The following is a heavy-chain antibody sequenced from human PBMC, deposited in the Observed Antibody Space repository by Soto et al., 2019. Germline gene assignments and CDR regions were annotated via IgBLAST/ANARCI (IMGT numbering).Heavy chain of an antibody. J-gene: IGHJ4*02. CDR3: AKGGRQWLVTSAFNY. V-gene: IGHV3-30*18. Sequence: VQLVESGGGVVQPGRSLRLSCAASGFTFSDYAIHWVRQAPGKGLEWVAVVSHDGRKTHYADSVKGRFTISRDSSKNTVSLEMTSMRAEDTAVYYCAKGGRQWLVTSAFNYWGQGALVTVSS. CDR1: GFTFSDYA. D-gene: IGHD6-19*01. CDR2: VSHDGRKT.